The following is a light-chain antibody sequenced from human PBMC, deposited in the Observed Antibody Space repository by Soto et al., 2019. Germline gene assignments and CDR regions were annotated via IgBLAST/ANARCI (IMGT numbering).Light chain of an antibody. J-gene: IGKJ3*01. CDR3: MQALEIGFT. Sequence: DIVMTQSPLSLPVTPGEPASISCRSSQSLLHSNGYNYLDWYLQKPVQSPQLLIYLGSNRASGVHDRFSGSGSGTDFTLKISRVEAEDVGVYYCMQALEIGFTFGHGTKVDIK. V-gene: IGKV2-28*01. CDR1: QSLLHSNGYNY. CDR2: LGS.